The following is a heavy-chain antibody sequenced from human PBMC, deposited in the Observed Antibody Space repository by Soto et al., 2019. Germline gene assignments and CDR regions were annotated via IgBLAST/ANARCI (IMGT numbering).Heavy chain of an antibody. CDR3: ARARGYGYDYYYYGMDV. V-gene: IGHV1-69*13. D-gene: IGHD5-18*01. CDR2: IIPIFGTA. CDR1: GGTFSSYA. Sequence: SVKVSCKASGGTFSSYAISWVRQAPGQGLEWMGGIIPIFGTANYAQKFQGRVTITADESTSTAYMELSSLRSEDTAVYYCARARGYGYDYYYYGMDVWGQGTTVTVSS. J-gene: IGHJ6*02.